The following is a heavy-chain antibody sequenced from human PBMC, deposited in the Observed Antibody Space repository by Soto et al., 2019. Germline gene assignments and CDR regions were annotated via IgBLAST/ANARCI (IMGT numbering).Heavy chain of an antibody. D-gene: IGHD3-22*01. J-gene: IGHJ4*02. CDR3: ARDGWDYYDSSGYGHLGY. Sequence: QVHLVESGGGVVQPGRSLRLSCAASGFTFSSYAMHWVRQAPGKGLEWVAVISYDGSNKYYADSVKGRFTISRDNSKNTLYLQMNSLRAEDTAVYYCARDGWDYYDSSGYGHLGYWGQGTLVTVSS. CDR2: ISYDGSNK. V-gene: IGHV3-30-3*01. CDR1: GFTFSSYA.